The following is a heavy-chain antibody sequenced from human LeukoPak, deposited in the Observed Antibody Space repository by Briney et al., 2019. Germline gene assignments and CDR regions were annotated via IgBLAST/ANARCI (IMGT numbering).Heavy chain of an antibody. CDR1: GASITSSY. V-gene: IGHV4-59*08. D-gene: IGHD2/OR15-2a*01. Sequence: ASETLSLTCTVSGASITSSYWSWIRQPPGKGLEWIGYVYHTGNTDYNPSLRSRVTISLDTSKSRFTLSLSSATAADTAVYFCARHPFSNPFDFWGRGTLVTVSS. CDR3: ARHPFSNPFDF. CDR2: VYHTGNT. J-gene: IGHJ4*02.